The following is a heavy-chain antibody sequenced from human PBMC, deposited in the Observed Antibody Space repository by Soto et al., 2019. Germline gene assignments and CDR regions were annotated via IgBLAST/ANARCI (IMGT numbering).Heavy chain of an antibody. CDR3: AKDSSKGTYYDFWSGPYYYYGMDV. CDR2: ISGSGGSA. J-gene: IGHJ6*02. V-gene: IGHV3-23*01. D-gene: IGHD3-3*01. Sequence: PGGSLRLSCAASGFTFSSYAMSWVRQAPGKGLEWVSAISGSGGSAYYADSVKGRFTISRDNPKNTLYLQMNSLRAEDTAVYYCAKDSSKGTYYDFWSGPYYYYGMDVWGQGTTVTVSS. CDR1: GFTFSSYA.